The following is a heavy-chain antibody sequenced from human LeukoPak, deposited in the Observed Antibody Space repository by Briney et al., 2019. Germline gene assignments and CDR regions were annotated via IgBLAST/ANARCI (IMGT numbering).Heavy chain of an antibody. D-gene: IGHD1-26*01. CDR1: GFTFSSYA. CDR3: AAKQISQWVGSFQH. Sequence: PRGSLRLSCAASGFTFSSYAMQWVRQAPGKGLEWVSYISSSGSTIYYADSVKGRFTISRDNAKNSLYLQMNSLRAEDTAVYYCAAKQISQWVGSFQHWGQGTTVTVSS. J-gene: IGHJ6*02. CDR2: ISSSGSTI. V-gene: IGHV3-48*04.